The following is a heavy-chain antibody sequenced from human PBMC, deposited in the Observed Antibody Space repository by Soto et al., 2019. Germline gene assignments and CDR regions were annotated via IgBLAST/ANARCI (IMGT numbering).Heavy chain of an antibody. CDR2: FDPEDGET. CDR3: AKASYSSLYGSYFDY. V-gene: IGHV1-24*01. J-gene: IGHJ4*02. Sequence: ASVKVSCKVSGYTLTELSMHWVRQAPGKGLEWMGGFDPEDGETIYAQKFQGRVTMTEDTSTDTAYMELSSLRSEDTAVYYCAKASYSSLYGSYFDYWDQGTLVTVSS. CDR1: GYTLTELS. D-gene: IGHD6-13*01.